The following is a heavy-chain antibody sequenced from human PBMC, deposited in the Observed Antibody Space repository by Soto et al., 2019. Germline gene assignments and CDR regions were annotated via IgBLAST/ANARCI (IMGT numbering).Heavy chain of an antibody. Sequence: QITLKESGPTLVKPTQTLTLTCTFSGFSLSTSGVGVGWIRQPPGKALEWLALIYWDDDKRYSPSLKSRLTITKATSEIQVVLTMTNMDHVDTATYYFAHVYGGYDTFDYWGQGTLVTVSS. D-gene: IGHD5-12*01. CDR1: GFSLSTSGVG. CDR3: AHVYGGYDTFDY. V-gene: IGHV2-5*02. CDR2: IYWDDDK. J-gene: IGHJ4*02.